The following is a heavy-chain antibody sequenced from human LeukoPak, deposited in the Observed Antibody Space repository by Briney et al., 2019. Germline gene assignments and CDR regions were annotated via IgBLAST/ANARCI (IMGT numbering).Heavy chain of an antibody. CDR2: IDSSGGYM. CDR3: AKDIARYYYYYYMDV. Sequence: GGSLRLSCEASGFTFNTYSMNWARQAPGKGLEWVSSIDSSGGYMFYADSVKGRFIISRDNAKDSLYLQMNSLRAEDTALYYCAKDIARYYYYYYMDVWGKGTTVTISS. D-gene: IGHD3-16*02. CDR1: GFTFNTYS. J-gene: IGHJ6*03. V-gene: IGHV3-21*04.